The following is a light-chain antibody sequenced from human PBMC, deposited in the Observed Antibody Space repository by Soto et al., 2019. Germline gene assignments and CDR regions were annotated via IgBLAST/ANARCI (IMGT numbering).Light chain of an antibody. J-gene: IGKJ1*01. CDR1: QNIGSSY. CDR3: QQYRNSRT. CDR2: AAS. Sequence: EIVLTQSPGTLSLSPGERATLSCRASQNIGSSYLAWYQQRPGQAPRLLIYAASNRATGIPDRFSGSGSETDFTLTISRLEPEDFAVYYCQQYRNSRTFGQGTKVEIK. V-gene: IGKV3-20*01.